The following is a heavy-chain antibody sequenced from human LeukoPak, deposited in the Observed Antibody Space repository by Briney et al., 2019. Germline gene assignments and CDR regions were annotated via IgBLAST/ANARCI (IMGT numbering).Heavy chain of an antibody. Sequence: ASVKASCKASGYTFTGYYMHWVRQAPGQGLEWMGWINPNSGGTNYAQKFQGRVTMTRDTSISTAYMELSRLRSDDTAVYYCARDPTVTTLDFDYWGQGTLVTVSS. V-gene: IGHV1-2*02. CDR3: ARDPTVTTLDFDY. CDR2: INPNSGGT. CDR1: GYTFTGYY. J-gene: IGHJ4*02. D-gene: IGHD4-17*01.